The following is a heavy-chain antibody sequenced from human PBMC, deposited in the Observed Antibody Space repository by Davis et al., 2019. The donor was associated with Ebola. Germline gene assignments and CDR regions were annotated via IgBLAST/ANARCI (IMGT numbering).Heavy chain of an antibody. CDR1: GFTFSDYY. J-gene: IGHJ4*02. CDR3: ARNSPGGEVDY. Sequence: GESLKISCAASGFTFSDYYMSWIRQAPGKGLEWVSYINTGGGSFFYGDSVKGRFTISRDNSKNTLYLQMNSLRAEDTAVYYCARNSPGGEVDYWGQGTLVTVSS. V-gene: IGHV3-11*04. D-gene: IGHD4-23*01. CDR2: INTGGGSF.